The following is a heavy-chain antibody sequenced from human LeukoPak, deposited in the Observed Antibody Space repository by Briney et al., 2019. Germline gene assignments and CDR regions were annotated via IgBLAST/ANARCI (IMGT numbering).Heavy chain of an antibody. CDR2: ISGSGGST. CDR1: GFTFSSYA. Sequence: GGSLRHSCAASGFTFSSYAMSWVRQAPGKGLEWVSAISGSGGSTYYADSVKGRFTISRDNSKNTLYLQMNSLRAEDTAVYYCAKDLRYSSGWYGSFDYWGQGTLVTVSS. V-gene: IGHV3-23*01. J-gene: IGHJ4*02. D-gene: IGHD6-19*01. CDR3: AKDLRYSSGWYGSFDY.